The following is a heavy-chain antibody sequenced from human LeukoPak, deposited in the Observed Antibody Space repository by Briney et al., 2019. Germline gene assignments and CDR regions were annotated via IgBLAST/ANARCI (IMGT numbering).Heavy chain of an antibody. J-gene: IGHJ5*02. CDR1: GFTFSTYW. Sequence: GGSLRLSCAVSGFTFSTYWMTWFRQAPGKGLEWVANIKLDGSETYYVDSVGGRFTVSRDNAKNSLYLQMNSLRTEDTALYYCAKAAFSSWTSGGLNRWGQGTLVTVSS. CDR2: IKLDGSET. CDR3: AKAAFSSWTSGGLNR. V-gene: IGHV3-7*03. D-gene: IGHD6-13*01.